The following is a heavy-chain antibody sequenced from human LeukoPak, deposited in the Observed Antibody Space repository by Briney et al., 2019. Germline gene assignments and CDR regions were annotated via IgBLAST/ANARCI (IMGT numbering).Heavy chain of an antibody. V-gene: IGHV4-39*01. Sequence: RSETLSLTCTVSGDSISSSSYYWGWIRQPPGKGLEWIGSIYYSGSTYYNPSLKSRVTISVDTSKNQFSLKLRSVTAADTAVYYCARRLTQYDCFDPWGQGILVTVSS. J-gene: IGHJ5*02. CDR2: IYYSGST. CDR3: ARRLTQYDCFDP. CDR1: GDSISSSSYY. D-gene: IGHD2-2*01.